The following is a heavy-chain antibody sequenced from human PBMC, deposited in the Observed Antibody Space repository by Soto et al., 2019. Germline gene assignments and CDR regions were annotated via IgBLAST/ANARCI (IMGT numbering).Heavy chain of an antibody. Sequence: PGESLKISCQGFGDNFSNYWIGWVRQMPGKGLECMGIIYFGDSNVRYSPSFKGQVTISADKSTSTAYLQWSSLKASDAAVYYCARRRNIVGDTFDFWGQGNLVTVSS. CDR3: ARRRNIVGDTFDF. V-gene: IGHV5-51*01. CDR1: GDNFSNYW. CDR2: IYFGDSNV. D-gene: IGHD1-26*01. J-gene: IGHJ4*02.